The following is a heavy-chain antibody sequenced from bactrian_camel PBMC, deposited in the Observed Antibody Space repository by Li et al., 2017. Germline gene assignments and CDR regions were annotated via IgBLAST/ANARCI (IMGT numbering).Heavy chain of an antibody. CDR2: LHSDGMA. V-gene: IGHV3S53*01. CDR3: AADQPWSPDTCEPDSEYSGED. D-gene: IGHD2*01. Sequence: HVQLVESGGGSVQTGGSLRLSCVVSVYPGSRKCMAWYRQAPGKEREFVAALHSDGMADYADSVKGRFTISKDNAKNTLYLQMNSLRPEDTGMYYCAADQPWSPDTCEPDSEYSGEDWGQGTQVTVS. CDR1: VYPGSRKC. J-gene: IGHJ4*01.